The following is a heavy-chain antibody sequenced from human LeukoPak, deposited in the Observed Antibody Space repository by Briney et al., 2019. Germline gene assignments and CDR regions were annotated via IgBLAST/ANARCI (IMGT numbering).Heavy chain of an antibody. CDR3: ARDFVWFGELLYYFDY. V-gene: IGHV1-18*01. D-gene: IGHD3-10*01. J-gene: IGHJ4*02. Sequence: VSVKVSCKASGYTFTSYGISWVRQAPGQGLEWMGWISAYNGNTNYAQKLQGRVTMTTDTSTSTAYMELRSLRSDDTAVYYCARDFVWFGELLYYFDYWGQGTLVTVSS. CDR1: GYTFTSYG. CDR2: ISAYNGNT.